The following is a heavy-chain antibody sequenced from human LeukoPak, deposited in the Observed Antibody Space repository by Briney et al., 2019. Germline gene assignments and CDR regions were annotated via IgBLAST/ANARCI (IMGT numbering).Heavy chain of an antibody. D-gene: IGHD4-17*01. Sequence: SETLSLTYTVSGDSISSYFWSWIRQPPGKGLEWIGYIYYNERSNYNPSLRSRVTISIDTSKNQFSLKLSSVTAADTAVYYCARGDYGRPFDYWGQGTLVTVSS. CDR3: ARGDYGRPFDY. CDR2: IYYNERS. V-gene: IGHV4-59*12. J-gene: IGHJ4*02. CDR1: GDSISSYF.